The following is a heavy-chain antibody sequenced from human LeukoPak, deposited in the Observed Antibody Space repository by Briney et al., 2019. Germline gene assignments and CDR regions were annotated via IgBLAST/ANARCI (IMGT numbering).Heavy chain of an antibody. D-gene: IGHD3-3*01. CDR3: VRDRDDFWSGYPTAYYFDY. CDR2: ISGDGGST. CDR1: GFTFDDYS. J-gene: IGHJ4*02. V-gene: IGHV3-43*02. Sequence: GGSLRLSCAASGFTFDDYSMHWVRQAPGKGLEWVSVISGDGGSTYYADSVKGRFTISRDNSKDSLYLQMTSLRIEDTALYYCVRDRDDFWSGYPTAYYFDYWGQGTLSPSPQ.